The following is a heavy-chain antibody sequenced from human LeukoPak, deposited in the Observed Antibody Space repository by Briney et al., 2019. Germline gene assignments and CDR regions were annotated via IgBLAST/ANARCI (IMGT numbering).Heavy chain of an antibody. Sequence: PGGSLRLSGAASGFTSSSYSMNWARQAPGKGLEWVSSISSSSSYIYYADSVKGRFTISRDNAKNSLYLQMNSLRAEDTAVYYCARDRGGGSYVLGWFDPWGQGTLVTVSS. V-gene: IGHV3-21*01. CDR2: ISSSSSYI. J-gene: IGHJ5*02. CDR1: GFTSSSYS. CDR3: ARDRGGGSYVLGWFDP. D-gene: IGHD2-15*01.